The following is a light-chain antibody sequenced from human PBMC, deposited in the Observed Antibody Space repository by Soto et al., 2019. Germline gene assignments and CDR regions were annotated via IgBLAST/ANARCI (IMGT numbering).Light chain of an antibody. CDR2: GNS. CDR1: STNIGAGYD. Sequence: QSALTQPPSVCGAPGQRVTISCTGSSTNIGAGYDVHWYQQLPGTAPKLLIYGNSNRPSGVPDRFSGSKSGTSASLAITGLQAEDEADYYCQSYDSSLSGWVVGGGTKLTVL. CDR3: QSYDSSLSGWV. V-gene: IGLV1-40*01. J-gene: IGLJ3*02.